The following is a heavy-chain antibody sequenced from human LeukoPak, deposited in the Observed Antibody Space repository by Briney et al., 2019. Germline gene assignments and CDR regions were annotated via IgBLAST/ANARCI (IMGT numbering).Heavy chain of an antibody. J-gene: IGHJ4*02. CDR1: GFTFSSYS. CDR3: ATWTSGSYTN. CDR2: IKQDGSEK. D-gene: IGHD3-10*01. Sequence: GGSLRLSCAASGFTFSSYSMNWVRQAPGKGLEWVANIKQDGSEKYYVDSVKGRLTISRDNAKNSLYLQMNSLRAEDTAVYYCATWTSGSYTNWGQGTLVTVSS. V-gene: IGHV3-7*03.